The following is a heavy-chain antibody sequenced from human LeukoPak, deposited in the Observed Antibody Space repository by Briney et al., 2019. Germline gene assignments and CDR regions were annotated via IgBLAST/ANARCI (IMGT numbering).Heavy chain of an antibody. CDR2: IYNSGST. J-gene: IGHJ5*02. CDR3: ARDRRVTIFGVVTHRWFDP. CDR1: GGSISSGAYY. V-gene: IGHV4-31*03. Sequence: SQTLSLTCTVSGGSISSGAYYWSWIRQLPGKGLEWIGYIYNSGSTDYNPSLKSRLTISVDTSKNQFSVKLSSVTAADTAVYYCARDRRVTIFGVVTHRWFDPWGQGTLVTVSS. D-gene: IGHD3-3*01.